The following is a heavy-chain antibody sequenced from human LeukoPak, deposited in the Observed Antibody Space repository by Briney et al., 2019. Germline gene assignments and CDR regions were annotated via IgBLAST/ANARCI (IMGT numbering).Heavy chain of an antibody. J-gene: IGHJ4*02. D-gene: IGHD2-2*01. CDR1: GGTFSSYA. CDR2: IIPIFGTA. Sequence: ASAKVSCKASGGTFSSYAISWVRQAPGQGFEWMGGIIPIFGTANYAQKFQGRVTITADESTSTAYMELSSLRSEDTAVYYCARGGLYCSSTSCTDYWGQGTLVTVSS. V-gene: IGHV1-69*13. CDR3: ARGGLYCSSTSCTDY.